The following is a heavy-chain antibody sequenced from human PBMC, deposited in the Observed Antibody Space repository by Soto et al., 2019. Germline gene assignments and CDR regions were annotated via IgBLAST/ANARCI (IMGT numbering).Heavy chain of an antibody. D-gene: IGHD3-3*01. V-gene: IGHV3-9*01. CDR3: AKYSSRERSYYDFRSGYGNWLDP. CDR2: FSWNSGSI. J-gene: IGHJ5*02. Sequence: PAGSLRLSCAVSGFTFDDYAMYWVRQAPGKGLEWVSGFSWNSGSIGYADSVKGRFTISRDNAKNSLYLQMNSLRAEDTALYYCAKYSSRERSYYDFRSGYGNWLDPWGQGTLVTVSS. CDR1: GFTFDDYA.